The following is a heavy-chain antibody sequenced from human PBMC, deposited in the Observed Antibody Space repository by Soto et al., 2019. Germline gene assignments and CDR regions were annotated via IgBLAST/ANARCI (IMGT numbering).Heavy chain of an antibody. Sequence: PGGSRRLSCAASGFTFSSYEMNWVRQAPGKGLEWVSYISSSGSTIYYADSVKVRFTISRDNAKNSLYLQMNSLRAEDTAVYYCAGGSSIAALERYGAMDYYYYGMDVWGQGTTVTVSS. CDR1: GFTFSSYE. J-gene: IGHJ6*02. V-gene: IGHV3-48*03. CDR2: ISSSGSTI. D-gene: IGHD6-6*01. CDR3: AGGSSIAALERYGAMDYYYYGMDV.